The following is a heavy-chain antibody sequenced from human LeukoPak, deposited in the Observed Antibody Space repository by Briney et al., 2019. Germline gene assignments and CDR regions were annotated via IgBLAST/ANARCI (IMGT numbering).Heavy chain of an antibody. D-gene: IGHD3-22*01. CDR1: GGTFSSYA. CDR3: ARELGYDSSGYSGGFDY. Sequence: ASVKVSCKASGGTFSSYAISWVRQAPGQGLEWMGGIIPIFGTANYAHKFQGRVTITADESTSTAYMELSSLRSEGTAVYYCARELGYDSSGYSGGFDYWGQGTLVTVSS. J-gene: IGHJ4*02. CDR2: IIPIFGTA. V-gene: IGHV1-69*13.